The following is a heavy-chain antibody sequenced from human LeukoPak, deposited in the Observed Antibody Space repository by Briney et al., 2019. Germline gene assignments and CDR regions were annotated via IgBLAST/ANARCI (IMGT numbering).Heavy chain of an antibody. J-gene: IGHJ4*02. CDR3: SREHTWGPSDH. CDR2: TYYRSKLYN. CDR1: GDSVSSNSAA. D-gene: IGHD7-27*01. Sequence: KPSQTLSLTCALSGDSVSSNSAAWNWSRQSQWRGLEWLVRTYYRSKLYNDYAVSMKSRININPDTSKNQFSLHVNSVTPEDTAVYYCSREHTWGPSDHWGLGTLVTVSS. V-gene: IGHV6-1*01.